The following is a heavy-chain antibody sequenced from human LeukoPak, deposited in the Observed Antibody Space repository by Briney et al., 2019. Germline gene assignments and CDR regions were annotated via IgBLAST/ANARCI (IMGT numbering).Heavy chain of an antibody. V-gene: IGHV3-23*01. D-gene: IGHD1-1*01. CDR2: ISNSGNAT. CDR1: GFTFSNHA. J-gene: IGHJ4*02. CDR3: AKAPPYKMYFDY. Sequence: GGSLRLSCAVSGFTFSNHAMGWVRQAPRRGLEWDSTISNSGNATYYADSVKGRFTIYRDNSKNTLYLQMNSLRAEDTAVYYCAKAPPYKMYFDYWGQGTLVTVSS.